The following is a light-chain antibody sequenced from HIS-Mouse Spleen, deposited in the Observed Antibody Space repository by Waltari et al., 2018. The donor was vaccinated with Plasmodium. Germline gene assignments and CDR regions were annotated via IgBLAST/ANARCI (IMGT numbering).Light chain of an antibody. CDR1: SGHSSYA. J-gene: IGLJ2*01. CDR2: LNRDGSH. V-gene: IGLV4-69*01. Sequence: QLVLTQSPSASASLGASVKLICTLSSGHSSYAIAWHQQQPEKGPRSLMKLNRDGSHRKGDWVPERFSGSRAGAARSRTVSRLQSEDEADYYCQAWGTGMGVFGGGTKLTVL. CDR3: QAWGTGMGV.